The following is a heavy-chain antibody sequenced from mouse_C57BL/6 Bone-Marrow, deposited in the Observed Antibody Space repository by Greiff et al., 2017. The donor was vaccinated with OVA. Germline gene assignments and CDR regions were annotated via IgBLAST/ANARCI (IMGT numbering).Heavy chain of an antibody. CDR2: FTMYSDAT. Sequence: LQQSGAELVRPGSSVKLSCTDSYFAFMASAMHWVKQRPGHGLEWIGSFTMYSDATEYSEHFKGKATLTANTSSSPAYMEHSSPTTEDSAVYYCARAWGDGGFAYWGQGTLVTVSA. V-gene: IGHV1-49*01. CDR3: ARAWGDGGFAY. J-gene: IGHJ3*01. CDR1: YFAFMASA. D-gene: IGHD3-3*01.